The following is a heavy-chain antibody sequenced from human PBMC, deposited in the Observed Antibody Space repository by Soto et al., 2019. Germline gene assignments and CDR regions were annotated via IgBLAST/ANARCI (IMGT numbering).Heavy chain of an antibody. J-gene: IGHJ4*02. CDR2: ISHSGNT. V-gene: IGHV4-4*02. D-gene: IGHD5-18*01. Sequence: VQLQESGPGLGKPSGTLSLTCAVSGGSISSGNWWSWVRQSPRKGLEWIGEISHSGNTNHNPSLKSRVTISIDKSKNQFSLKLTSVTAADTAVYYCASHRGNTYGPYDYWGQGTLVTVSS. CDR3: ASHRGNTYGPYDY. CDR1: GGSISSGNW.